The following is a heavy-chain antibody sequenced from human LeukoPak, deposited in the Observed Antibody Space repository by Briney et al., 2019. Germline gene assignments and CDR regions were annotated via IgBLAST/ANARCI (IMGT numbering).Heavy chain of an antibody. CDR1: DFSFITYA. V-gene: IGHV3-23*01. CDR2: IAGRGDAT. Sequence: GGSLRLSCAGSDFSFITYAMSWVRQAPGKGLEWVSTIAGRGDATYYADSLKGRFTISRDNAKNSLFLQMNSLRAEDTAVYYCAKEIGLGAFDLWGQGTMVTVSS. CDR3: AKEIGLGAFDL. J-gene: IGHJ3*01. D-gene: IGHD3/OR15-3a*01.